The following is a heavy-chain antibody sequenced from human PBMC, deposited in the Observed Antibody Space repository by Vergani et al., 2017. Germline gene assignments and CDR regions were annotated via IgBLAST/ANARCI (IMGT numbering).Heavy chain of an antibody. J-gene: IGHJ4*02. CDR2: ISARYPST. D-gene: IGHD1-7*01. CDR1: GFIFSSHG. Sequence: QVQLVEWGGGVVQPGGSLRLSCTASGFIFSSHGMHWVRQAPGKGLEWVSAISARYPSTYYADSVKGRFTISRDNSKNMVYIQMNSLRPEDTAVYYCVKGKGTFENWGQGTLVTVSS. V-gene: IGHV3-NL1*01. CDR3: VKGKGTFEN.